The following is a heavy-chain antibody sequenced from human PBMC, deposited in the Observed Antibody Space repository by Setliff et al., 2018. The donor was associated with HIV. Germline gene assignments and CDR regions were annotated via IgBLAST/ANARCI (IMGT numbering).Heavy chain of an antibody. CDR3: ARVSGDYVFDY. CDR2: IYHRGNT. J-gene: IGHJ4*02. CDR1: GGSISSDGYY. D-gene: IGHD4-17*01. V-gene: IGHV4-31*02. Sequence: SETLSLTCTVSGGSISSDGYYWTWIRQHPGKGLEWIGFIYHRGNTHYNSSLRSRLTISVDTSKNQFSLRLNSVTVADTAVYFCARVSGDYVFDYWGQGTLVTVSS.